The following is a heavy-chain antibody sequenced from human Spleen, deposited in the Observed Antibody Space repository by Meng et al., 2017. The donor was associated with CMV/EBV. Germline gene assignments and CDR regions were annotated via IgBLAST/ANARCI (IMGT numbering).Heavy chain of an antibody. CDR3: ARGLKYFDL. CDR2: IYHSGST. J-gene: IGHJ2*01. Sequence: ESLKISCAASGFTFSSYEMNWVRQAPGKGLEWIGSIYHSGSTYYNPSLKSRVTISVDPSKNQFSLKLSSVTAADTAVYYCARGLKYFDLWGRGTLVTVSS. D-gene: IGHD3-16*01. V-gene: IGHV4-38-2*01. CDR1: GFTFSSYE.